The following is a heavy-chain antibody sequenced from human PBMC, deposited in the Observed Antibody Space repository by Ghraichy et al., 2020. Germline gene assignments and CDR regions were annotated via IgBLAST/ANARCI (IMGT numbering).Heavy chain of an antibody. CDR2: ISAYNGNT. J-gene: IGHJ4*02. D-gene: IGHD3-16*02. Sequence: ASVKVSCKASGYTFTSYGISWVRQAPGQGLEWMGWISAYNGNTNYAQKLQGRVTMTTDTSTSTAYMELRSLRSDDTAVYYCARVEIYDYVWGSYRPGGVDYGGQGTLVTVSS. CDR1: GYTFTSYG. CDR3: ARVEIYDYVWGSYRPGGVDY. V-gene: IGHV1-18*01.